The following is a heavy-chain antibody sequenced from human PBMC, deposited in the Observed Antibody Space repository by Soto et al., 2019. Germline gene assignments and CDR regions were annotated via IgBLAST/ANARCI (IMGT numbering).Heavy chain of an antibody. CDR1: GFTFSTYS. J-gene: IGHJ4*02. D-gene: IGHD3-10*01. CDR3: AKGVRGVTDPGY. CDR2: ISSSSSYI. V-gene: IGHV3-21*01. Sequence: GGSLRLSCAASGFTFSTYSMNWVRQAPGKGLEWVSSISSSSSYIYYADSVKGRFTISRDNAKNSLSLQMNSLRAEDTAVYYCAKGVRGVTDPGYCGQGTLVTVSS.